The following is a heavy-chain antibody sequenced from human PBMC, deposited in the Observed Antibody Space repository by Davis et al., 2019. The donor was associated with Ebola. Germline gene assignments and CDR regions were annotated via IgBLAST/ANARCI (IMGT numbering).Heavy chain of an antibody. J-gene: IGHJ5*02. D-gene: IGHD3-3*01. CDR2: IYRSGST. CDR1: GGSFRSCCYS. CDR3: ARGYYDGRGWFDP. V-gene: IGHV4-30-2*01. Sequence: SETLSLTCAVSGGSFRSCCYSWSWIRQPPGKGLEWIGYIYRSGSTYYNPSLKSRVTISVDRSKNQFSLKLSSVTAADTAVYYWARGYYDGRGWFDPWGQGTLVTVSS.